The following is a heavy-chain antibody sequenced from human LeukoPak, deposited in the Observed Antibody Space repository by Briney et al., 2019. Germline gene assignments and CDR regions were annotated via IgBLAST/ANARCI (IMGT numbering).Heavy chain of an antibody. Sequence: GGSLRLSCAASGFIFSTYWMSWVRQAPGKGLEWVATIRQDGSETHYVGSVRGRFTISRDNAKNSLYLQVNSLRAEDTAVYYCVRGCGRASCPYFFDSWGHGRLVTVSS. D-gene: IGHD2-2*01. CDR1: GFIFSTYW. V-gene: IGHV3-7*01. CDR2: IRQDGSET. J-gene: IGHJ4*01. CDR3: VRGCGRASCPYFFDS.